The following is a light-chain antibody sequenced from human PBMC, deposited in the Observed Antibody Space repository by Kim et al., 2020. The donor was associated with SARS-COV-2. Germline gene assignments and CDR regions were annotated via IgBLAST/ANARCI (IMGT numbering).Light chain of an antibody. CDR1: QNINSH. Sequence: DIQMTQSPSSLSASVGDRVTITCRTSQNINSHLNWYHQKPGRATKLLIYAASTVQGGVPSRFSGSGSETDFTLTISSLQPEDFATYFCQQTYMSPFTFGPGTKVDIK. J-gene: IGKJ3*01. CDR3: QQTYMSPFT. CDR2: AAS. V-gene: IGKV1-39*01.